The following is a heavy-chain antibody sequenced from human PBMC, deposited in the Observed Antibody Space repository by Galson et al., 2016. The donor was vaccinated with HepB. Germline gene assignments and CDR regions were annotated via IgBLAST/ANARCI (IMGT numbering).Heavy chain of an antibody. CDR2: ISTGGTT. D-gene: IGHD2-2*01. CDR1: GGSITSGTT. CDR3: ATMPDS. Sequence: QIQLQESGPGLVKPSQTLSLTCTVSGGSITSGTTSWTWIRPPAGTGLEGLGGISTGGTTNYNPSLRSRVTISVDTSKTQLSLKLRSVTASDTAMYYCATMPDSWDQGTLVTVSS. J-gene: IGHJ4*02. V-gene: IGHV4-61*02.